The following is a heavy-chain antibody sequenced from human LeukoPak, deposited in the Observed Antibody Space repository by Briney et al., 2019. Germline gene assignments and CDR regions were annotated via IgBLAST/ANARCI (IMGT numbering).Heavy chain of an antibody. V-gene: IGHV3-30-3*01. CDR1: GFTFSRYA. D-gene: IGHD2-2*02. J-gene: IGHJ3*01. Sequence: QAGGSLRLSCAASGFTFSRYAMHWVRQAPGKGLEWVAVISSDGSKTYYADSVKGRFTISRDNSKNTLYLQMNSLRAEDTAVYYCAKGRTEYAYTNDALDVWGHGTMITVSS. CDR2: ISSDGSKT. CDR3: AKGRTEYAYTNDALDV.